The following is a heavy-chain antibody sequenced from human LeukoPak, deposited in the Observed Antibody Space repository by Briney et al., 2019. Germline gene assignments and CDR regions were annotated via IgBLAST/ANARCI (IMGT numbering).Heavy chain of an antibody. V-gene: IGHV3-48*03. CDR3: ARGLAAAGTLAAY. Sequence: GGSLRLSCAASGFTFSSYEMNWVRQAPGKGLEGVSYISSSGSTIYYADSVKGRFTISRDNAKSSLYLQMNSLRAEDTAVYYCARGLAAAGTLAAYWGQGTLVTVSS. J-gene: IGHJ4*02. D-gene: IGHD6-13*01. CDR1: GFTFSSYE. CDR2: ISSSGSTI.